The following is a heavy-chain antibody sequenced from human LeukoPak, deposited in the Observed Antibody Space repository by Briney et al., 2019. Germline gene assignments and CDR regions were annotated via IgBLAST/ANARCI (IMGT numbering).Heavy chain of an antibody. CDR1: GFTFSSYE. J-gene: IGHJ2*01. CDR3: ARVGRAPPPWYFDL. Sequence: GGSLRLSCAASGFTFSSYEMNWVRQAPGKGLEWVSYISSSGSTIYYADSVKGQFTISRDNAKNSLYLQMNSLRAEDTAVYYCARVGRAPPPWYFDLWGRGTLVTVSS. D-gene: IGHD4/OR15-4a*01. CDR2: ISSSGSTI. V-gene: IGHV3-48*03.